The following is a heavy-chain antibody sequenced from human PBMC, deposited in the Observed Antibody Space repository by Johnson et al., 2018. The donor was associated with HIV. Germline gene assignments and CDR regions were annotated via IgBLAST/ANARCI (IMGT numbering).Heavy chain of an antibody. V-gene: IGHV3-30*03. J-gene: IGHJ3*01. CDR3: ATALGGYSYGLSAFDF. CDR2: ISYDGSNK. Sequence: QVQLLESGGGVVQPGRSLRLSCAASGFTFSSYGMHWVRQAPGKGLEWVAVISYDGSNKYYADSVKGQFTISRDNSKNTLFLQMNSMRAEDTAVYYCATALGGYSYGLSAFDFWGQGTMVTVSS. CDR1: GFTFSSYG. D-gene: IGHD5-18*01.